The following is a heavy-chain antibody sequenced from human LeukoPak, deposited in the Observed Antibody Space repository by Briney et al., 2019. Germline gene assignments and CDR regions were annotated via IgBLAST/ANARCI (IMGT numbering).Heavy chain of an antibody. CDR2: ISYDGSNK. CDR1: GFTFSRFG. D-gene: IGHD2-2*01. J-gene: IGHJ6*03. V-gene: IGHV3-30*03. CDR3: ASSLGAQVVPAASIYYYYYYMDV. Sequence: GGSLRLSCEASGFTFSRFGMHWVRQAPGKGLEWVAIISYDGSNKYYADSVKGRFAISRDNSKNTLYLQMNSLRAEDTAVYYCASSLGAQVVPAASIYYYYYYMDVWGKGTTVTVSS.